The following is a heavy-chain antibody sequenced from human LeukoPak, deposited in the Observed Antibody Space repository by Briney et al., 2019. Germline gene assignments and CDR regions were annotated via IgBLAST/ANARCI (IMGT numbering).Heavy chain of an antibody. V-gene: IGHV4-34*01. Sequence: SDTLSLTCAVYGRSFSGYYWSWIRQPPGKGLEWIGEINHSGSTNYNPPLKSRVTLSVDTSKNQLSLTQSSVCAADTAVYDWARGEGGFDYGGQGTLVIVSS. D-gene: IGHD3-16*01. CDR2: INHSGST. J-gene: IGHJ4*02. CDR3: ARGEGGFDY. CDR1: GRSFSGYY.